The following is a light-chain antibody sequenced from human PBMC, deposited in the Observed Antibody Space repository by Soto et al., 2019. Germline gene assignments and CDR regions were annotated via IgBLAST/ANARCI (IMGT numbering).Light chain of an antibody. V-gene: IGLV1-51*01. J-gene: IGLJ3*02. Sequence: QSVLTQPPSVSAAPGQKVSISCSGSSFNIGNNYVSWYQQFPGTPPKLLIYDNNRRPSGIPDRFSGSKSGTSATLDITGLQTWDEADYYCATRDTRLNVGVFGGGTKVTVL. CDR3: ATRDTRLNVGV. CDR1: SFNIGNNY. CDR2: DNN.